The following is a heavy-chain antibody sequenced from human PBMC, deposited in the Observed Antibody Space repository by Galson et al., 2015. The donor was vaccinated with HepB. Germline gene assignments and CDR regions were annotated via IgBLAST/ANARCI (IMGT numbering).Heavy chain of an antibody. Sequence: SVKVSCKASGYTFTSYGISWVRQAPGQGLEWMGWISAYNGNTNYAQKLQGRVTMTTDTSTSTAYMELRSLRSDDTAVYYCARDRGTYCSSTSCYRVDWDYYYGMDVWGQGTTVTVSS. CDR3: ARDRGTYCSSTSCYRVDWDYYYGMDV. V-gene: IGHV1-18*04. CDR1: GYTFTSYG. D-gene: IGHD2-2*02. CDR2: ISAYNGNT. J-gene: IGHJ6*02.